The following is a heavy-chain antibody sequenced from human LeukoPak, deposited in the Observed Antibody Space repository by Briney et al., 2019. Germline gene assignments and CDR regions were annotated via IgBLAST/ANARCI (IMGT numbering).Heavy chain of an antibody. Sequence: PSETLSLTCAVYGGSFSGYYWSWIRQPPGKGLEWIGYIYYSGSTNYNPSLKSRVTISVDTSKNQFSLKLSSVTAADTAVYYCARARADGYNQVDAFDIWGQGTMVTVSS. J-gene: IGHJ3*02. CDR1: GGSFSGYY. CDR2: IYYSGST. V-gene: IGHV4-59*01. CDR3: ARARADGYNQVDAFDI. D-gene: IGHD5-24*01.